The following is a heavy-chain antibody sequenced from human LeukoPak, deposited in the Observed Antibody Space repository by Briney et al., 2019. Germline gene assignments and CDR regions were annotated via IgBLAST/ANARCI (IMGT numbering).Heavy chain of an antibody. CDR3: ASPAGYSSSWYVGY. Sequence: GGSLRLSCAASGFMFSAYSMNWVRQAPGKGLEWVSYISSSSSTIYYADSVKGRFTISRDNAKNSLYLQMNSLRAEDTAVYYCASPAGYSSSWYVGYWGQGTLVTVSS. D-gene: IGHD6-13*01. V-gene: IGHV3-48*01. J-gene: IGHJ4*02. CDR2: ISSSSSTI. CDR1: GFMFSAYS.